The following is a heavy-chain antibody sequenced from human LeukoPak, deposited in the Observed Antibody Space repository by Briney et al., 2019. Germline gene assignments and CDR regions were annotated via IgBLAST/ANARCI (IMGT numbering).Heavy chain of an antibody. J-gene: IGHJ4*02. CDR2: IYYSGST. Sequence: SETLSLTCTVSGGSISSSSHYWGWIRQPPGKGLEWIGSIYYSGSTYYNPSLKSRVTISVDTSKNQFSLKLSSATAADTAVYYCARIPAYCGGDCYYYFDYWGQGTLVTVSS. V-gene: IGHV4-39*07. CDR3: ARIPAYCGGDCYYYFDY. CDR1: GGSISSSSHY. D-gene: IGHD2-21*02.